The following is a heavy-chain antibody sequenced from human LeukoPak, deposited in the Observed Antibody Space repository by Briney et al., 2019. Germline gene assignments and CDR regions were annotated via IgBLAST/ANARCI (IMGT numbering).Heavy chain of an antibody. J-gene: IGHJ5*02. CDR1: GFAFSNYA. Sequence: PGGSLRLSCAASGFAFSNYAMTWVRQAPGKGLEWVSTISGSGISTYYADSVKGRFTISRDNSKKTLYLHMSSLRAEDTALYYCAKDSYEILTDYEGNWFDPWGQGTLVTVSS. D-gene: IGHD3-9*01. CDR2: ISGSGIST. V-gene: IGHV3-23*01. CDR3: AKDSYEILTDYEGNWFDP.